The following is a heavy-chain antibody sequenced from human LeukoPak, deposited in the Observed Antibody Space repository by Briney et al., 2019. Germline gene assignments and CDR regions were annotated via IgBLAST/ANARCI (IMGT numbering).Heavy chain of an antibody. Sequence: ASVKVSCKASGYTFTSYDINWMRQATGQGLEWMGWMNPNSGNTGYAQKFQGRVTMTRNTSISTAYMELSSLRSEDTAVYYCARTRGSSSSNYFAYWGQGTLVTVSS. CDR3: ARTRGSSSSNYFAY. CDR1: GYTFTSYD. J-gene: IGHJ4*02. CDR2: MNPNSGNT. D-gene: IGHD6-6*01. V-gene: IGHV1-8*01.